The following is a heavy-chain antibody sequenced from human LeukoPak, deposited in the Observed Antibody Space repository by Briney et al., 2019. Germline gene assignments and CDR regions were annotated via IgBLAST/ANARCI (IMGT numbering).Heavy chain of an antibody. V-gene: IGHV3-23*01. CDR3: AKSATLGTTRGHLDY. Sequence: GGSLRLSCAASGFAFSDYAMNWVRQAPGKGLEWVSEISGSGVSAYYADSVKGRFTISRDNSENTMYLQMNSLRSEDTAVYYCAKSATLGTTRGHLDYWGQGTLVTISS. CDR2: ISGSGVSA. D-gene: IGHD1-26*01. J-gene: IGHJ4*02. CDR1: GFAFSDYA.